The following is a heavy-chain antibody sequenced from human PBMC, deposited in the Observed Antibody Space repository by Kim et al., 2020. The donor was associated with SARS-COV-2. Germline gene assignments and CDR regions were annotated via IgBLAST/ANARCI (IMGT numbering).Heavy chain of an antibody. J-gene: IGHJ6*02. CDR3: ARHRNSWYPPYYYGMDV. Sequence: ASVKVSCKASGYTFTSYDINWVRQATGQGLEWMGWMNPNSGNTGYAQKFQGRVTMTRNTSISTAYMELSSLRSEDTAVYYCARHRNSWYPPYYYGMDVWGQGTTVTVSS. CDR2: MNPNSGNT. D-gene: IGHD6-13*01. CDR1: GYTFTSYD. V-gene: IGHV1-8*01.